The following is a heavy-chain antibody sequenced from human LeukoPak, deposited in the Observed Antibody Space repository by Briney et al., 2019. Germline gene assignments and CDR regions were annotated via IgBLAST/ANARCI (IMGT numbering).Heavy chain of an antibody. D-gene: IGHD3-10*01. CDR1: GFTFDDYT. V-gene: IGHV3-43*01. J-gene: IGHJ6*03. Sequence: GGSLRLSCAASGFTFDDYTMHWVRQAPGKGLEWVALISWDGGSTYYADSVKGRFTISRDNSKNSLYLQMNSLRTEDTALYYCAKDTMVRGGYYYYMDVWGKGTTVTVSS. CDR3: AKDTMVRGGYYYYMDV. CDR2: ISWDGGST.